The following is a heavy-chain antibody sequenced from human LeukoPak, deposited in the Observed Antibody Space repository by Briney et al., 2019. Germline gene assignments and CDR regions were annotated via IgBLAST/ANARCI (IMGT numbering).Heavy chain of an antibody. CDR1: GFTFSSYS. V-gene: IGHV3-21*01. CDR2: ISSSSSYI. CDR3: ARVRDGYKTSDAFDI. Sequence: KAGGSLRLSCAASGFTFSSYSMNWVRQAPGKGLEWVSSISSSSSYIYYADSVKGRFTISRDNAKNSLYLQMNSLRAEDTAVYYCARVRDGYKTSDAFDIWGQGTMVTVSS. D-gene: IGHD5-24*01. J-gene: IGHJ3*02.